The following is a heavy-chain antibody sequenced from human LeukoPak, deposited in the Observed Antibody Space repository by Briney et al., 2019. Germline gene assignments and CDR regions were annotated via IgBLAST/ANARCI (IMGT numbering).Heavy chain of an antibody. CDR3: ARVRPGSGSYLDY. D-gene: IGHD3-10*01. J-gene: IGHJ4*02. Sequence: SETLSLTCAVSGGSISSSSYYWGWIRQPPGKGLEWIGSIYYSGSTYYNPSLKSRVTISVDTSKNQFSLKLSSVTAADTAVYYCARVRPGSGSYLDYWGQGTLVTVSS. CDR1: GGSISSSSYY. V-gene: IGHV4-39*07. CDR2: IYYSGST.